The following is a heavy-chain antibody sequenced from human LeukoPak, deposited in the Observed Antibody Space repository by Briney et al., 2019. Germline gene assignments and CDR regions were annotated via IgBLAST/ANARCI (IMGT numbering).Heavy chain of an antibody. D-gene: IGHD6-6*01. V-gene: IGHV3-7*01. Sequence: GGSLRLSCVASGFTISSYWMNWVRPAPGKGLEWVGNIKQDGSEKYYVDSVKGRFTISRDNAKNSLYLQMNSLRAEDTAVYYCASRTSSSGYWGQGTLVTVSS. CDR2: IKQDGSEK. CDR1: GFTISSYW. J-gene: IGHJ4*02. CDR3: ASRTSSSGY.